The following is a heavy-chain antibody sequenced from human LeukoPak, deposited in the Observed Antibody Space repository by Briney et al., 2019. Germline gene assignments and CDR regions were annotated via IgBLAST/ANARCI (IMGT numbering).Heavy chain of an antibody. V-gene: IGHV3-23*01. Sequence: GGSLRLSCAASGFTFSSYGMSWVRQAPGKGLEWVSAISGSGGSTYYADSVKGRFTISRDNSKNTLYLQMNSLRAEDTAVYYCAKVGTYYYGSGSYSIDYWGQGTLVTVPS. J-gene: IGHJ4*02. CDR2: ISGSGGST. CDR1: GFTFSSYG. CDR3: AKVGTYYYGSGSYSIDY. D-gene: IGHD3-10*01.